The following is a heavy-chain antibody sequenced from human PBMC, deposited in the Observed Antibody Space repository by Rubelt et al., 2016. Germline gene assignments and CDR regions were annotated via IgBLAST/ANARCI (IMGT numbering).Heavy chain of an antibody. CDR3: AGGFWSGRNYYYYGMDV. J-gene: IGHJ6*02. D-gene: IGHD3-3*01. CDR1: GFTFSSYA. CDR2: ISGSGGST. V-gene: IGHV3-23*04. Sequence: VQLVESGGGLVQPGGSLRLSCAASGFTFSSYAMSWVRQTPGKGLEWVSAISGSGGSTYYADSVKGRFTISRDNPKNTLYLQMNTLRAEDTAVYYCAGGFWSGRNYYYYGMDVWGQGTTVTVSS.